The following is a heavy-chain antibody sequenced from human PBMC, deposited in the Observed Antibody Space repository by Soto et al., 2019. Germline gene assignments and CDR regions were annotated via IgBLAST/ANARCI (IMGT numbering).Heavy chain of an antibody. J-gene: IGHJ4*02. Sequence: GGSLRLSCAASGFTFDDYAMHWVRQAPGKGLEWVSLISGDGGSTYYADSVKGRFTISRDNSKNSLYLQMNSLRTEATVLYYCAKGPNPRTAYFDYWGQGTLVTVSS. D-gene: IGHD7-27*01. CDR3: AKGPNPRTAYFDY. CDR1: GFTFDDYA. V-gene: IGHV3-43*02. CDR2: ISGDGGST.